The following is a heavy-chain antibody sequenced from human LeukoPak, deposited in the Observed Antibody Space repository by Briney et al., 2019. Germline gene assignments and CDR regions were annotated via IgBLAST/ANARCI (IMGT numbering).Heavy chain of an antibody. CDR3: AREGVYGPYYYYYMDV. CDR2: IYTSGST. V-gene: IGHV4-61*02. D-gene: IGHD5/OR15-5a*01. J-gene: IGHJ6*03. CDR1: GGSISSGSYY. Sequence: SSQTLSLTCTASGGSISSGSYYWSWIRQPAGKGLEWIGRIYTSGSTNYNPSLKSRVTISVDTSKNQFSLKLSSVTAADTAVYYCAREGVYGPYYYYYMDVWGKGTTVTVSS.